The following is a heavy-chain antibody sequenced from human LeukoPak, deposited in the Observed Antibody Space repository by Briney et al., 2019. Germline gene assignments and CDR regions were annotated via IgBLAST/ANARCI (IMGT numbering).Heavy chain of an antibody. J-gene: IGHJ4*02. CDR2: INSDGSSI. V-gene: IGHV3-74*01. CDR3: ARDPGHSIFVADY. Sequence: GGSLRLSCAASGFTFSTYWMHWLRQAPGKGLVWVSRINSDGSSINYADSVKGRFTISRDNAKNTLYLQMNSLRAEDTAVYYCARDPGHSIFVADYWGQGTLVTVSS. D-gene: IGHD4-11*01. CDR1: GFTFSTYW.